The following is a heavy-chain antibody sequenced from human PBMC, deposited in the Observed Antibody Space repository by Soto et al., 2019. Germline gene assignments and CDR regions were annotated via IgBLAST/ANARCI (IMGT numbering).Heavy chain of an antibody. V-gene: IGHV4-59*04. CDR2: IYYSGST. CDR3: AKGRVWFGELLYTVDI. J-gene: IGHJ3*02. CDR1: GGSISNLY. Sequence: PSETQSLTCTVSGGSISNLYWRWIRQPPGKGLEWIWFIYYSGSTYYNPSLKSRVTISVDTSKNQFSLKLSSVTAADTAVYYCAKGRVWFGELLYTVDIWGQGTMVTV. D-gene: IGHD3-10*01.